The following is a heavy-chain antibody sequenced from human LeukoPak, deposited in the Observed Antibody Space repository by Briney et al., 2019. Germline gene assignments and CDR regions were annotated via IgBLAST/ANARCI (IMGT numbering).Heavy chain of an antibody. D-gene: IGHD3-10*01. CDR1: GGSISGYY. V-gene: IGHV4-34*01. J-gene: IGHJ4*02. Sequence: SETLSLTCTVSGGSISGYYWTWIRLPPGKGLEWIGEINHSGSTNYNPSLKSRVTISVDKSKNQFSLKLSSVTAADTAVYYCARKKEQRGKGGFDNWGPETLVTVSP. CDR2: INHSGST. CDR3: ARKKEQRGKGGFDN.